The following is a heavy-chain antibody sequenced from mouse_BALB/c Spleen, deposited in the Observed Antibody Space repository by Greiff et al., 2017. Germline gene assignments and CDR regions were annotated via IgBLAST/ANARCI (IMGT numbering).Heavy chain of an antibody. CDR1: GFTFSSYT. CDR2: ISNGGGST. V-gene: IGHV5-12-2*01. Sequence: DVMLVESGGGLVQPGGSLKLSCAASGFTFSSYTMSWVRQTPEKRLEWVAYISNGGGSTYYPDTVKGRFTISRDNAKNTLYLQMSSLKSEDTAMYYCARHYGSSHFAYWGQGTLVTVSA. J-gene: IGHJ3*01. D-gene: IGHD1-1*01. CDR3: ARHYGSSHFAY.